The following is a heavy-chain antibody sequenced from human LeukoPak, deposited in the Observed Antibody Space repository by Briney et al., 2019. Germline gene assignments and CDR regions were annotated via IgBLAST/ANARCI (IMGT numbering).Heavy chain of an antibody. CDR1: GGSISSSSYY. CDR2: IYYSGST. V-gene: IGHV4-39*01. CDR3: ARHRLRVFVDY. Sequence: SETLSLTCTVSGGSISSSSYYWGWIRQPPGKGLEWIGCIYYSGSTYYNPSLKSRVTIPVDTSQNPFSLSLSSLTPADTSVYYCARHRLRVFVDYWGQGTVVTVSS. D-gene: IGHD6-13*01. J-gene: IGHJ4*02.